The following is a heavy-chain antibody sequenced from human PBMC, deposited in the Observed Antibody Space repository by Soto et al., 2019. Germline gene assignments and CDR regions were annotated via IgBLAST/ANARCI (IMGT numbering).Heavy chain of an antibody. CDR3: TSISGMIEDYYVDY. CDR2: IRSKAYGGTT. V-gene: IGHV3-49*03. CDR1: GFTFGDYA. J-gene: IGHJ4*02. D-gene: IGHD3-22*01. Sequence: GGSLRLSCTASGFTFGDYAMSWFRQAPGKGLEWVGFIRSKAYGGTTEYAASVKGRFTISRDDSKSIAHLQMNSLKTEDTAVYYCTSISGMIEDYYVDYWGQGTLVTVSS.